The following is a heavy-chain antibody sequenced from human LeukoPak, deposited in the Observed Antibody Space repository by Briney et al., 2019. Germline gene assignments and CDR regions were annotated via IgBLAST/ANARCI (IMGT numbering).Heavy chain of an antibody. Sequence: PGGSLRLSCVASGFTFSAYAMNWVRLAPGKGLEWVSTFKTNSGQVYYAESVRGRFTISRGNSKNTVYLQMSSLRAEDTALYYCARSIPDYTRFDYWGQGALVTVSP. CDR2: FKTNSGQV. V-gene: IGHV3-23*01. D-gene: IGHD2-2*02. CDR1: GFTFSAYA. CDR3: ARSIPDYTRFDY. J-gene: IGHJ4*02.